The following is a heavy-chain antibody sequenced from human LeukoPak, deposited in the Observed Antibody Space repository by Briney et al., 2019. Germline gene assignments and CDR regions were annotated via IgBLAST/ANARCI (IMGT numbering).Heavy chain of an antibody. CDR1: GGSISTYY. V-gene: IGHV4-59*08. CDR2: IFHTGTT. Sequence: NPSQTLSLTCTVSGGSISTYYWSWIRQPPGKGLECLGFIFHTGTTNYNPSLKSRVTISVDTSKNQFSLKLSSVTAADTAMYYCARTYCGTNACPFDHWGQGNLVTVSS. CDR3: ARTYCGTNACPFDH. J-gene: IGHJ4*02. D-gene: IGHD2-21*01.